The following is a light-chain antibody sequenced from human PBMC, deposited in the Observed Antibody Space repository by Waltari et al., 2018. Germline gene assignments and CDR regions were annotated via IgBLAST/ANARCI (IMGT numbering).Light chain of an antibody. CDR1: SGINVGTYR. V-gene: IGLV5-45*03. CDR2: YKSDSDK. CDR3: MIWHTSAWV. J-gene: IGLJ3*02. Sequence: QAVLTQPSSLSASPGASASLTCTLRSGINVGTYRIYWYQQKPGSRPQYLLRYKSDSDKQQGSGVPSRFSASKDASANAGILLISGPQSEDEADYYCMIWHTSAWVFGGGTKLTVL.